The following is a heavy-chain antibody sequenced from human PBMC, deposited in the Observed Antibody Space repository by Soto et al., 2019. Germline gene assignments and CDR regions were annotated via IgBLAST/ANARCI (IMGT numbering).Heavy chain of an antibody. D-gene: IGHD4-17*01. Sequence: QVQLMQSGAEVRKPGASVRLSCETSGYNFNQYYIHWVRPAPGQGREWMGITNITGGTTEYAHKFRGRVTVTGDTSTRTAYLELRSLRSDDTAIYFCARGPDDSDVPRWDYWGQGTLVTVSS. CDR1: GYNFNQYY. J-gene: IGHJ4*02. CDR2: TNITGGTT. V-gene: IGHV1-46*02. CDR3: ARGPDDSDVPRWDY.